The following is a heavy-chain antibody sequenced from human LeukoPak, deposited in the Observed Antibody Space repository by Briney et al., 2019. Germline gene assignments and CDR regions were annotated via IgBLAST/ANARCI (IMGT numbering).Heavy chain of an antibody. CDR2: INPDGSTI. CDR3: ATAGNYRFDY. CDR1: GFTFSNYW. D-gene: IGHD1-7*01. V-gene: IGHV3-74*01. Sequence: LAGGSLRLSCAASGFTFSNYWVHWVRQAPGKGLVWVSRINPDGSTINYADSVKGRFTISRDNAKNTLYLQMNSLRAEDTAVYYCATAGNYRFDYWGQGTLVTVSS. J-gene: IGHJ4*02.